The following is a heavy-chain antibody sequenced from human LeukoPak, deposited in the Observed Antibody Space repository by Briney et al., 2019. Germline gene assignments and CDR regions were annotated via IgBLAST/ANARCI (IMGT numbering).Heavy chain of an antibody. CDR3: ARGPTYQPIDF. CDR1: GGSLSGYY. CDR2: INHSGST. Sequence: SETLSLTCAVYGGSLSGYYWSWIRQPPGKGLEWIGEINHSGSTNYNPSLKSRVTISVDTSKNQFSLKLSSVTAADTAVYYCARGPTYQPIDFWGQGTLVTVSS. V-gene: IGHV4-34*01. D-gene: IGHD2-2*01. J-gene: IGHJ4*02.